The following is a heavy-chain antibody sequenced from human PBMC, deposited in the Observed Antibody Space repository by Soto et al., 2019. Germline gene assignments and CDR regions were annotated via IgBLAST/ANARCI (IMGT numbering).Heavy chain of an antibody. CDR3: ARDPPYSSSWYGFIDY. D-gene: IGHD6-13*01. V-gene: IGHV3-30-3*01. Sequence: GGSLRLSCAASGFTFSSYAMHWVRQAPGKGLEWVAVISYDGSNKYYADSVKGRFTISRDNSKNTLYLQMNSLRAEDTAVYYCARDPPYSSSWYGFIDYWGQGTLVTVSS. CDR2: ISYDGSNK. J-gene: IGHJ4*02. CDR1: GFTFSSYA.